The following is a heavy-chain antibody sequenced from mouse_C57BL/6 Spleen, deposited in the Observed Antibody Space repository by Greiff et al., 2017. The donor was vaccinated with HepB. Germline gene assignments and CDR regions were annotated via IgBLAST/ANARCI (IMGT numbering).Heavy chain of an antibody. CDR2: IDPSDSYT. V-gene: IGHV1-69*01. J-gene: IGHJ2*01. CDR3: ARNYYGSSSDY. Sequence: QVQLKQPGAELVMPGASVKLSCKASGYTFTSYWMHWVKQRPGQGLEWIGEIDPSDSYTNYNQKFKGKSTLTVDKSSSTAYMQLSSLTSEDSAVYYWARNYYGSSSDYWGQGTTLTVSS. D-gene: IGHD1-1*01. CDR1: GYTFTSYW.